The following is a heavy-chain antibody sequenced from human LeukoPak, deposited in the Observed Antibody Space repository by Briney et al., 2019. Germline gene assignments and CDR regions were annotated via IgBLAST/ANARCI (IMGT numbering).Heavy chain of an antibody. V-gene: IGHV3-73*01. CDR1: GFTFSGSA. CDR3: TRHEVVGAPHYYYMDV. D-gene: IGHD1-26*01. CDR2: IRSKANSYAT. Sequence: PGGSLRLSCAASGFTFSGSAMHWVRQASGKGLEWVGRIRSKANSYATAYAASVKGRFTISRDDSKNTAYLQMNSLKTEDTAVYYCTRHEVVGAPHYYYMDVWGKGTTVTVSS. J-gene: IGHJ6*03.